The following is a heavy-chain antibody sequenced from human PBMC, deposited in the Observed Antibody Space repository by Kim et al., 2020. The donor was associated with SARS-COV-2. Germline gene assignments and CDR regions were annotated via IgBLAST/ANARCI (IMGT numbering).Heavy chain of an antibody. V-gene: IGHV1-3*01. CDR3: ARDHYYDSETYYDF. D-gene: IGHD3-16*01. Sequence: ASVKVSCKASGYTFTNYAMHWVRQAPGQRLEWMGWINAGHGNTKYSQKFQGRVTITRDTSANTAYMELSSLRSEDTAVYYCARDHYYDSETYYDFWGQGTLVTVSS. CDR1: GYTFTNYA. CDR2: INAGHGNT. J-gene: IGHJ4*02.